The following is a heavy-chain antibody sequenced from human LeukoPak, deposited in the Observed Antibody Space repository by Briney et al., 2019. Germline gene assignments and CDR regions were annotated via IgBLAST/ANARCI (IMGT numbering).Heavy chain of an antibody. J-gene: IGHJ6*02. CDR2: IYNSGST. D-gene: IGHD5-24*01. Sequence: KPSETLSLTCTVSGGSMTSYYWSWSRQPPGKGLEWIGYIYNSGSTNYNPSLKSRVAISVDTSKKQFSLKLSSVTAADTAVYYWARITDGRDGYNYYYGMDVWGQGTTVTVSS. V-gene: IGHV4-59*01. CDR1: GGSMTSYY. CDR3: ARITDGRDGYNYYYGMDV.